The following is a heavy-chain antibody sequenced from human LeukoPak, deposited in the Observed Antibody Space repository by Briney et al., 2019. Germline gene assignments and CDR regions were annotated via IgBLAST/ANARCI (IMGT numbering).Heavy chain of an antibody. CDR1: GFTFSSCW. V-gene: IGHV3-74*01. D-gene: IGHD5-18*01. CDR3: ARVVDTHFDY. J-gene: IGHJ4*02. Sequence: PGGSLRLSCAASGFTFSSCWMHWVRHAPGKGLVWVSRIKSDGSTTTYADSVKGRFTISRDNAKNTLYLQMNSLRAEDTAVYYCARVVDTHFDYWGQGTLVTVSS. CDR2: IKSDGSTT.